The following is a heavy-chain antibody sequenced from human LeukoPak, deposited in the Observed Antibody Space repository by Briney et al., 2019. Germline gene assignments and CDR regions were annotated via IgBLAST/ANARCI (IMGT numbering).Heavy chain of an antibody. CDR3: TVGPHHYFDS. Sequence: PSETLSLTCTVSGGSINSGGYYWSWIRQHPGKGLEWTGYISYSGSTYYNPSLKSRVTISLDTSKNQFSLRLSSVCAADTAVYFCTVGPHHYFDSWGQGTLVTVSS. J-gene: IGHJ4*02. CDR1: GGSINSGGYY. D-gene: IGHD4-11*01. V-gene: IGHV4-31*03. CDR2: ISYSGST.